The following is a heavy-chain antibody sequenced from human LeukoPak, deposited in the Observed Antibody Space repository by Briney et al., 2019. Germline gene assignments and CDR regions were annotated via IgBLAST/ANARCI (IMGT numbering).Heavy chain of an antibody. J-gene: IGHJ4*02. D-gene: IGHD2-2*01. CDR3: AKDPPGIVVVPAAFDY. CDR2: ISGSGGST. CDR1: GFTFSSYA. V-gene: IGHV3-23*01. Sequence: PGGSLRLSCAASGFTFSSYAMSWVRQAPGKGLEWVSAISGSGGSTYYADSVKGRFTISRDNSKNTLYLQMNSLRAEDTAVYYCAKDPPGIVVVPAAFDYWGQGTLVTVSS.